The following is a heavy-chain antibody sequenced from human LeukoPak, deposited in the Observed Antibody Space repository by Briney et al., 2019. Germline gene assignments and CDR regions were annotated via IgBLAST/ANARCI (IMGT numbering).Heavy chain of an antibody. V-gene: IGHV1-18*01. Sequence: ASVKVSCKVSGYTLTELSMHWVRQAPGQGLEWMGWISAYNGNTNYAQKLQGRVTMTTDTSTSTAYMELRSLRSDDTAVYYCARGYCGSTSCFNFDYWGQGTLVTVSS. CDR3: ARGYCGSTSCFNFDY. CDR1: GYTLTELS. CDR2: ISAYNGNT. J-gene: IGHJ4*02. D-gene: IGHD2-2*01.